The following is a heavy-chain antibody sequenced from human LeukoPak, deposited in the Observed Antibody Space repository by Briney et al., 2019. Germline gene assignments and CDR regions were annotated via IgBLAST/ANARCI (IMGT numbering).Heavy chain of an antibody. CDR3: ARGMKGPILTGLVHDY. CDR2: MKVNSDNT. CDR1: GYTFRTYD. J-gene: IGHJ4*02. V-gene: IGHV1-8*01. Sequence: ASVKVSCQASGYTFRTYDINWVRQAPGQGLEWRGWMKVNSDNTGDAQKFQGRVTSTRNTSISTAYMQLSSLRSEDTAVYSSARGMKGPILTGLVHDYWGQGPLVTVSS. D-gene: IGHD3-9*01.